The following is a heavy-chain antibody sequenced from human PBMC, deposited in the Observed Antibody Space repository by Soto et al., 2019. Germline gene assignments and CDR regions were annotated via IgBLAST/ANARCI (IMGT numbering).Heavy chain of an antibody. Sequence: SVKVSCKASGGTFSSYAISWVRQAPGQGLEWMGGIIPIFGTANYAQKFQGRVTITADESTSTAYMGLSSLRSEDTAVYYCAREQYSYGYYYYGMDVWGQGTTVTVSS. CDR3: AREQYSYGYYYYGMDV. CDR2: IIPIFGTA. CDR1: GGTFSSYA. D-gene: IGHD5-18*01. V-gene: IGHV1-69*13. J-gene: IGHJ6*02.